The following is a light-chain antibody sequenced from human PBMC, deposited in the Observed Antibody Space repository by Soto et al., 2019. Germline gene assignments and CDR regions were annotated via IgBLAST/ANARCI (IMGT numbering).Light chain of an antibody. V-gene: IGLV2-14*01. CDR2: DVS. J-gene: IGLJ1*01. CDR1: SSDVGGYNY. CDR3: SSYTSSSPYV. Sequence: QSVLTQPASVSGSPGQSITISCTGTSSDVGGYNYVSWYQQHPGKAPKLMIYDVSNRPSGVSNRFSGPKSGNTASLTISGLQAEDEADYYCSSYTSSSPYVFGTRTKVTVL.